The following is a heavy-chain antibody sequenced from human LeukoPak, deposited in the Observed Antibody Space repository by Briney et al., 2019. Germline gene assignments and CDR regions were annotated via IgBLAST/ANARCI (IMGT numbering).Heavy chain of an antibody. CDR1: GFTFSNYA. V-gene: IGHV3-30-3*01. Sequence: GGSLRLSCAASGFTFSNYAIHWVRQAPGKGLEWVTVISYDGSNKYYADSVKGRFTISRDNSKNTLYLQMNSLRAEDTAVYYCARGSEPPTLYFYYYMDVWGKGTTVTVSS. CDR3: ARGSEPPTLYFYYYMDV. J-gene: IGHJ6*03. CDR2: ISYDGSNK.